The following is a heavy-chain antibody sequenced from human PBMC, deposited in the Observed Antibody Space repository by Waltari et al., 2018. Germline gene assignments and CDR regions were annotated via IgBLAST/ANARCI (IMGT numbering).Heavy chain of an antibody. CDR1: GGTFSSYA. CDR3: ARDLGGNSDY. D-gene: IGHD2-21*02. Sequence: QVQLVQSGAEVKKPGSSVKFSCKASGGTFSSYAISWVRPAPGQGLEWMGRIIPILGIANYAQKFQGRVTITADESTSTAYMELSSLRSEDTAVYYCARDLGGNSDYWGQGTLVTVSS. CDR2: IIPILGIA. J-gene: IGHJ4*02. V-gene: IGHV1-69*04.